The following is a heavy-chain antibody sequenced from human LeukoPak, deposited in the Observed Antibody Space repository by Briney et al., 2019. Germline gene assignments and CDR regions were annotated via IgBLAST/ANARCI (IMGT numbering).Heavy chain of an antibody. J-gene: IGHJ4*02. CDR2: ISYDGSNK. D-gene: IGHD5-18*01. CDR3: ARDRDSYGGDQFDY. V-gene: IGHV3-30-3*01. CDR1: GFTFSSYA. Sequence: PGGSLRLSCAASGFTFSSYAMHWVRQAPGKGLEWVAVISYDGSNKYYADSVKGRFTISRDNSKNTLYPQMNSLRAEDTAVYYCARDRDSYGGDQFDYWGQGTLVTVSS.